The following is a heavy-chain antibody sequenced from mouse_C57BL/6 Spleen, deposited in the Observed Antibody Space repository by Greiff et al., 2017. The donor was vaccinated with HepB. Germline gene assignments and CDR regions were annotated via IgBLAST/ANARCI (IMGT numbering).Heavy chain of an antibody. D-gene: IGHD2-2*01. V-gene: IGHV1-19*01. J-gene: IGHJ2*01. CDR3: ARKGYDHYFDY. CDR1: GYTFTDYY. Sequence: VQLQQSGPVLVKPGASVKMSCKASGYTFTDYYMNWVKQSHGKSLEWIGVINPYNGGTSYNQKFKGKATLTVDKSSSTAYMELNSLTSEDSAVYYCARKGYDHYFDYWGQGTTLTVSS. CDR2: INPYNGGT.